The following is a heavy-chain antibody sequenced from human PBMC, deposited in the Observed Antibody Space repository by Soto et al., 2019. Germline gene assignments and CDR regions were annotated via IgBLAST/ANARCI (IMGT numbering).Heavy chain of an antibody. J-gene: IGHJ4*02. CDR3: AIDWHDSSGYNRYYVDY. Sequence: QVQLVESGGGVVQSGRSLRLSCAASGFTFSSDGMNWVRQAPGKGLAWVAVIWDDGSNKYYADSVKGRFTISRANSTNTLYLQMNSLRAEDTDVYYCAIDWHDSSGYNRYYVDYWGQGTVFTVSS. V-gene: IGHV3-33*01. CDR1: GFTFSSDG. D-gene: IGHD3-22*01. CDR2: IWDDGSNK.